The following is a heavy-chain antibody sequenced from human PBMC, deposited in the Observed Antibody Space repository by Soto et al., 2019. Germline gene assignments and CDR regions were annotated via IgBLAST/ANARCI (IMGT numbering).Heavy chain of an antibody. CDR1: GGSISSDY. J-gene: IGHJ5*02. CDR2: IYYSGST. V-gene: IGHV4-59*01. Sequence: ETLSLTCTVSGGSISSDYWSWIRQPPGKGLEWIGYIYYSGSTNYNPSLKSRVTISVDTSKNQFSLKLSSVTAADTAVYYCARVINWFEPWGQGTLVTVSS. CDR3: ARVINWFEP. D-gene: IGHD3-22*01.